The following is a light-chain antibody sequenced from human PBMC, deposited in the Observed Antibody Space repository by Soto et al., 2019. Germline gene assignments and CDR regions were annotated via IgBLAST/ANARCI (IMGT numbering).Light chain of an antibody. CDR1: QSISNF. CDR3: QQRSNWPPT. V-gene: IGKV1-39*01. CDR2: AAS. J-gene: IGKJ3*01. Sequence: DIQMTQSPSSLSASLGDRVTLTCRASQSISNFLNWFQHKPGKAPKFLISAASTLQSGVPSRFSGSGSGTDFTLTISSLQSEDFAVYYCQQRSNWPPTFGPGTKVDIK.